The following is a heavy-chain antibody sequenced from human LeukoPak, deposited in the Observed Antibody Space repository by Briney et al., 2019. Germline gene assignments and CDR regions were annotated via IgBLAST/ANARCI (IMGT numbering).Heavy chain of an antibody. Sequence: GGSLRLSCAASGLTFSSYDMHWVRQAPGKGLEWVAIIWYDGSNKYYADSVKGRFTISRDNSKNTLYLQMNSLRAEDTTVYYCARGGDSSGFGFGFDPWGQGTLVTVSS. D-gene: IGHD6-19*01. CDR1: GLTFSSYD. V-gene: IGHV3-33*01. J-gene: IGHJ5*02. CDR2: IWYDGSNK. CDR3: ARGGDSSGFGFGFDP.